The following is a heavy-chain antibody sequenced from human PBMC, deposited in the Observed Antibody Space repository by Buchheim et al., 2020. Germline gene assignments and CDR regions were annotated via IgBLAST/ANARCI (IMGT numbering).Heavy chain of an antibody. D-gene: IGHD3-10*01. CDR1: GFTLSSYN. CDR2: ISSSSSVI. Sequence: EVQLVESGGGLVQPGGSLRLSCVVSGFTLSSYNMNWVRQAPGKGLEWVSYISSSSSVIYYADSVKGRFTISKDYARNSLNLQMNRLRAEDTAVYYCARDNGGWFGAYWGQGTL. CDR3: ARDNGGWFGAY. V-gene: IGHV3-48*04. J-gene: IGHJ4*02.